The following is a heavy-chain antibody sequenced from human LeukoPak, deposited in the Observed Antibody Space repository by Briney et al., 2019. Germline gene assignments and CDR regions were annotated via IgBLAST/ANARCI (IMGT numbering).Heavy chain of an antibody. CDR3: ARLRGGKQLDYYYYMDV. V-gene: IGHV1-18*01. CDR1: GYTFTSYG. CDR2: NSAYNGNT. Sequence: GASVKVSCKASGYTFTSYGISWVRQAPGQGLEWMGWNSAYNGNTNYAQKLQGRVTMTTDTSTSTAYMELRSLRSDDTAVYYCARLRGGKQLDYYYYMDVWGKGTTVTVSS. J-gene: IGHJ6*03. D-gene: IGHD6-13*01.